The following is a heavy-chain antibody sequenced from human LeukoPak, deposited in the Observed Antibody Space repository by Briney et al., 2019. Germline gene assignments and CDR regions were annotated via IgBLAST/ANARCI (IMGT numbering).Heavy chain of an antibody. CDR1: GDSISSRDYY. J-gene: IGHJ3*02. V-gene: IGHV4-30-4*08. D-gene: IGHD6-13*01. Sequence: SQTLSLTCSVSGDSISSRDYYWSWLRQPPGKGLEWIGYIYYSGSTSYNPSLKSRVTISVDTSKNQFSLRLSSVTAADTAVYYCARATGWRSSSWYYPPPTGPENAFDIWGQGTMVTVSS. CDR3: ARATGWRSSSWYYPPPTGPENAFDI. CDR2: IYYSGST.